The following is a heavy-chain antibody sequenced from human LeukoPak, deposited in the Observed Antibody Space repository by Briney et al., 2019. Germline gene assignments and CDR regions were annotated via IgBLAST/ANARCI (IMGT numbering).Heavy chain of an antibody. CDR1: GGSISSTNSY. J-gene: IGHJ4*02. V-gene: IGHV4-39*01. D-gene: IGHD3-16*01. CDR2: IYYSGST. Sequence: PSETLSLTCTVSGGSISSTNSYCGWVRQPPGKGLEWIGSIYYSGSTYYNPSLRSRVAISVDTSKNHFSLKLNSVTAADTAVYFCARQIPGVMATRRWGFDYWGQGTLVTVSS. CDR3: ARQIPGVMATRRWGFDY.